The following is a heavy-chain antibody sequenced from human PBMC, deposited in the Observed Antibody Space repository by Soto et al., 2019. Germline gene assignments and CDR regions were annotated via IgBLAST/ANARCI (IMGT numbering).Heavy chain of an antibody. D-gene: IGHD4-17*01. CDR1: GFNFNNYD. CDR2: IGAAGDT. J-gene: IGHJ4*02. CDR3: ARAYAFGDYGMDY. Sequence: EVQLVESGGGLVQPGGSLRLSCAASGFNFNNYDMHWVRQPTGKGLEWVSAIGAAGDTYYPGSVKGRFTISRENAKNSLYLQMNSLRVGDTAVYYCARAYAFGDYGMDYWGQGNLVTVSS. V-gene: IGHV3-13*01.